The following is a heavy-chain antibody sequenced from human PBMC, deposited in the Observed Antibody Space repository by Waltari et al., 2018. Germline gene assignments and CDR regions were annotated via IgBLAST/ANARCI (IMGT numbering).Heavy chain of an antibody. Sequence: QVQLQESGPGLVKPSETLSLTCAVSGFSISSGYYWGWIRQPPGRGLEWIGSIYHSGSTYYNPSLKSRATRSVDTSKNQFSLKLSSVTAADTAVYYCAREGRSIAPAGTRRKDFTFDYWGQGTLVTVSS. V-gene: IGHV4-38-2*02. CDR1: GFSISSGYY. D-gene: IGHD6-13*01. J-gene: IGHJ4*02. CDR3: AREGRSIAPAGTRRKDFTFDY. CDR2: IYHSGST.